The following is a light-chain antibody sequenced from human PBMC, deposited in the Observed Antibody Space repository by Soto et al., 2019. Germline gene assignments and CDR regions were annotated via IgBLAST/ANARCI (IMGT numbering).Light chain of an antibody. V-gene: IGLV2-14*01. CDR3: NSYTSRNTWV. CDR2: EVS. CDR1: SSDVGGHKF. J-gene: IGLJ2*01. Sequence: QSVLTQPASVSGSPGQSITISCTGTSSDVGGHKFVSWYQQHPGKAPKLMIYEVSNRPSGISNRFSGSKSDNTASLTISGLQAEDEADYYCNSYTSRNTWVFGGGTKLTVL.